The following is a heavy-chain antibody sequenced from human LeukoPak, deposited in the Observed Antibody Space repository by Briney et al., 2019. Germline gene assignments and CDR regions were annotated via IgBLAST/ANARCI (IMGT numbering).Heavy chain of an antibody. CDR2: IFPGDSDT. CDR3: ARRSRYCTTASCYTVFDY. D-gene: IGHD2-2*02. V-gene: IGHV5-51*01. CDR1: GYTFINYW. Sequence: GESLKISCEASGYTFINYWIGWVRQMPGKGLGWMGIIFPGDSDTRYGPSFQGQVTISADKSISTAYLQWSSLKASDTAIYYCARRSRYCTTASCYTVFDYWGQGTLVTVSS. J-gene: IGHJ4*02.